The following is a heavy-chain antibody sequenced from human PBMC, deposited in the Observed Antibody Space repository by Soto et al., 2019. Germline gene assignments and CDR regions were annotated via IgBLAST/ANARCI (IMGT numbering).Heavy chain of an antibody. CDR1: GYTFTSYG. CDR3: AIHCSGGSCYLGGDPFDI. D-gene: IGHD2-15*01. J-gene: IGHJ3*02. CDR2: ISAYNGNT. V-gene: IGHV1-18*01. Sequence: ASVKVSCKASGYTFTSYGISWVRQAPGQGLEWMGWISAYNGNTNCAQKLQGRVTMTTDTSTSTAYMELRSLRSDDTAVYYCAIHCSGGSCYLGGDPFDIWGQGTMVTVSS.